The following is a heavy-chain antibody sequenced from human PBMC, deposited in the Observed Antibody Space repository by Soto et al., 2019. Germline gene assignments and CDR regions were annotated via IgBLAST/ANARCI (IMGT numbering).Heavy chain of an antibody. Sequence: ASVKVSCKASGYTFTSYGISWVRQAPGQGLDWMGWISAYNGNTNYAQKLQGRVTMTTDTSTSTAYMELRSLRSDDTAVYYCARVRNVGSGSLPYSGMDVWGQGTTVIVSS. CDR1: GYTFTSYG. J-gene: IGHJ6*02. CDR2: ISAYNGNT. D-gene: IGHD3-10*01. V-gene: IGHV1-18*01. CDR3: ARVRNVGSGSLPYSGMDV.